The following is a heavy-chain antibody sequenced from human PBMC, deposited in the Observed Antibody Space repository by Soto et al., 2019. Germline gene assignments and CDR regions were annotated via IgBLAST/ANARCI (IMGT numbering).Heavy chain of an antibody. CDR1: GGSISSYY. Sequence: QVQLQESGPGLVKPSETLSLTCTVSGGSISSYYWSWIRQPPGKGLEWIGYIYYSGSTNYNPSLKSRVTISVDTSKNQFSLKLSSVTAADTAVYYCARATLWFGELWGQGTLVTVSS. CDR3: ARATLWFGEL. D-gene: IGHD3-10*01. CDR2: IYYSGST. V-gene: IGHV4-59*01. J-gene: IGHJ4*02.